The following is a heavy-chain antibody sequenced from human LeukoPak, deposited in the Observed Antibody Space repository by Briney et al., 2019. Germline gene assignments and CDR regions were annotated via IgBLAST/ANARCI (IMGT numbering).Heavy chain of an antibody. J-gene: IGHJ4*02. V-gene: IGHV3-21*01. Sequence: GTSLRLSCAASGISFSSHGMHWVRQAPGKGLEWVSSISSSSSYIYYADSVKGRFTISRDNANNSLYLQMNSLTAEDTAVFYCARVGSRGYYFDYWGQGTLVSVSS. CDR1: GISFSSHG. D-gene: IGHD1-26*01. CDR2: ISSSSSYI. CDR3: ARVGSRGYYFDY.